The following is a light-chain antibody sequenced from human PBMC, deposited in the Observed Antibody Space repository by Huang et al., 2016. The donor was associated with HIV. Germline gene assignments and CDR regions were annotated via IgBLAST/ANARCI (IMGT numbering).Light chain of an antibody. V-gene: IGKV2D-29*01. CDR2: EVY. CDR3: MHSTQHPYT. CDR1: QSLLHSDGKTY. J-gene: IGKJ2*01. Sequence: DIVMTQTPLSLSVTPGQPASISCKSSQSLLHSDGKTYLYWYLQKPGQPPQLLIYEVYNRVGGGPERFSGSGSGTDFTVKISRVEAEDVGVYYCMHSTQHPYTFGQGTKLEIK.